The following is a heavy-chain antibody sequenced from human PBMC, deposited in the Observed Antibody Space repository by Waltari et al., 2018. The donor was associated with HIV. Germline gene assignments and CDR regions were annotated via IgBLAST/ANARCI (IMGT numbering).Heavy chain of an antibody. Sequence: QLQLQESGPGLVKPSETLSLTCTVSGGSISSSSYYWGWIRQPPGKGLEWIGSIYYSGSTYYNPSLKSRVTISVDTSKNQFSLKLSSVTAADTAVYYCARLAIAVAGRKYYYGMDVWGQGTTVTVSS. CDR1: GGSISSSSYY. J-gene: IGHJ6*02. V-gene: IGHV4-39*01. D-gene: IGHD6-19*01. CDR3: ARLAIAVAGRKYYYGMDV. CDR2: IYYSGST.